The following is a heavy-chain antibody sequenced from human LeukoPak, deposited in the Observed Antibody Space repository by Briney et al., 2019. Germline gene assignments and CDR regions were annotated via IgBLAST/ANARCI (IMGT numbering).Heavy chain of an antibody. Sequence: KPGGPLRLSCGGSGFTFSHAWLSWVRQGPGKGLEWVGRIKSKTDGGTTDYAAPVKDRFTISRDDSQNTLYLQTNSLKTEDTAVYYCTVDSNTDSQYYGGQGTLVTVSS. CDR1: GFTFSHAW. V-gene: IGHV3-15*01. J-gene: IGHJ4*02. CDR2: IKSKTDGGTT. D-gene: IGHD4-11*01. CDR3: TVDSNTDSQYY.